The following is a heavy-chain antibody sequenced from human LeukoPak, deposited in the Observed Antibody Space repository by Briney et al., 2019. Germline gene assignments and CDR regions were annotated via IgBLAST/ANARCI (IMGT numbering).Heavy chain of an antibody. V-gene: IGHV4-34*01. CDR2: INHRGST. D-gene: IGHD3-9*01. J-gene: IGHJ6*02. CDR1: GGSFSGYY. Sequence: SETLSLTCAVYGGSFSGYYWSWIRQPPGKGREWVGEINHRGSTNYNPSLKSRVTISVDTYKNQFSLKLSSVTAADTAVYYCARVWGEVLTGYHYYYYGMDVWGQGTTVTVSS. CDR3: ARVWGEVLTGYHYYYYGMDV.